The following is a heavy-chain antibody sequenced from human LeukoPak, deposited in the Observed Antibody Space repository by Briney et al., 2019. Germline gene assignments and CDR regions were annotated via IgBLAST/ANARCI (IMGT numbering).Heavy chain of an antibody. CDR2: ISAYNGKT. V-gene: IGHV1-18*01. J-gene: IGHJ4*02. Sequence: VASVKVSCEASGYTFTTYGITWVRQAPGQGLEWMGWISAYNGKTNSAQKVQGRVTMTRDSSTRTAYMELRSLRSEDTAVYYCASLDYWGQGTLVTVS. CDR1: GYTFTTYG. CDR3: ASLDY.